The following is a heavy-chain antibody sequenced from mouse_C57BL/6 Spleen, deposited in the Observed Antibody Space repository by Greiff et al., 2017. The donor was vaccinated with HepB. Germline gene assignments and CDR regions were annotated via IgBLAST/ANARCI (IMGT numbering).Heavy chain of an antibody. CDR2: IYPRSGNT. J-gene: IGHJ3*01. V-gene: IGHV1-81*01. CDR1: GYTFTSYG. CDR3: ARSVGYGYDVGAWFAY. D-gene: IGHD2-2*01. Sequence: VQLQQSGAELARPGASVKLSCKASGYTFTSYGISWVKQRTGQGLEWIGEIYPRSGNTYYNEKFKGKATLTADKSSSTAYMELRSLTSEDSAVYFCARSVGYGYDVGAWFAYWGQGTLVTVSA.